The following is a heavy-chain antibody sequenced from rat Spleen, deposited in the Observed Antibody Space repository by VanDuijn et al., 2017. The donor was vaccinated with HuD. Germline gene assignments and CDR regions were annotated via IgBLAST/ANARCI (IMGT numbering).Heavy chain of an antibody. CDR2: IDSAGST. J-gene: IGHJ2*01. V-gene: IGHV3-3*01. Sequence: EVQLQESGPGLVKPSQSLSLTCSVTFYSITSSYRWSWVRKFPGNKLEWMGYIDSAGSTNYNPSLKSRISITRDTSNNQFILQVNSXTTXXXATXXXGXXXNYXXXWGQGVXXTVSS. CDR1: FYSITSSYR. CDR3: GXXXNYXXX. D-gene: IGHD1-2*01.